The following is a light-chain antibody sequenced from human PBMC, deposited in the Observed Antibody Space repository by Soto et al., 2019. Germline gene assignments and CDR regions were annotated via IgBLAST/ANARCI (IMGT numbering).Light chain of an antibody. CDR1: QGISRS. J-gene: IGKJ5*01. V-gene: IGKV1D-12*01. CDR2: AAS. CDR3: QQADTFPIT. Sequence: DIEMTQSPSSVSASVGDRVTTSCQASQGISRSLAWYQQKPGKAPKLLIYAASSLQSGVPSRFSGSGFGTDFTLTISSLQPEDSAIYYCQQADTFPITFGQGTRLGL.